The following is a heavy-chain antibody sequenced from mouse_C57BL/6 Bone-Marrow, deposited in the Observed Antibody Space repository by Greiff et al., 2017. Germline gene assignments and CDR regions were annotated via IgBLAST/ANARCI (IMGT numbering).Heavy chain of an antibody. J-gene: IGHJ1*03. CDR3: ARGGYGYWYFVV. Sequence: VQLQQPGAELVMPGASVKLSCKASGYTFTSYWMHWVKQRPGQGLEWIGEIDPSDSYTNYNQKFKGKSTLTVDKSSSTAYMQLSSLTSEDSAVYYCARGGYGYWYFVVWGTGTTVTVSS. D-gene: IGHD3-1*01. CDR1: GYTFTSYW. V-gene: IGHV1-69*01. CDR2: IDPSDSYT.